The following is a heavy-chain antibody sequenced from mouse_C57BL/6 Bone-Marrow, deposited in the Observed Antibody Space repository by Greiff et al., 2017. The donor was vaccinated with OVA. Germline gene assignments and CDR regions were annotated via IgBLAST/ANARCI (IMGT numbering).Heavy chain of an antibody. CDR3: ARDAPTGYYFDY. V-gene: IGHV7-1*01. Sequence: EVQRVESGGGLVQSGRSLRLSCATSGFTFSDFYMEWVRQAPGKGLEWIAASRNKANDYTTEYSASVKGRFIVSRDTSQSILYLQMIALRAADTAIYYCARDAPTGYYFDYWGQGTTLTVSS. CDR1: GFTFSDFY. J-gene: IGHJ2*01. D-gene: IGHD4-1*02. CDR2: SRNKANDYTT.